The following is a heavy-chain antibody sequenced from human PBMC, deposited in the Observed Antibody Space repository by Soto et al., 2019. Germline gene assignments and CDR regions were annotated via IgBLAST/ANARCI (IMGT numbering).Heavy chain of an antibody. Sequence: QAHLVQSGAEVKKPGASVKVSCKASGYTFENYYIHWVRQAPGQGLEWLGILDPTGGRTTYAQKFQDRVTMTRDTSTSTVYMELTSLRSNDTALYYCARELQFPHQETGMDVWGQGTTVTVSS. J-gene: IGHJ6*02. D-gene: IGHD2-15*01. CDR1: GYTFENYY. V-gene: IGHV1-46*02. CDR2: LDPTGGRT. CDR3: ARELQFPHQETGMDV.